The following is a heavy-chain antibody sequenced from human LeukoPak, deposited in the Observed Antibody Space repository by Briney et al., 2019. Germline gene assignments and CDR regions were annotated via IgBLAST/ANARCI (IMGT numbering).Heavy chain of an antibody. V-gene: IGHV3-66*02. D-gene: IGHD3-22*01. CDR1: GFTVSSNY. CDR2: IYSGGST. Sequence: GGSLRLSCAASGFTVSSNYMSWVRQAPGKGLEWVSVIYSGGSTYYADSVKGRFTISRDNSKNTLYLQMNSLGAEDTAVYYCAKDPPYDSSGYYGDAGYFQHWGQGTLVTVSS. J-gene: IGHJ1*01. CDR3: AKDPPYDSSGYYGDAGYFQH.